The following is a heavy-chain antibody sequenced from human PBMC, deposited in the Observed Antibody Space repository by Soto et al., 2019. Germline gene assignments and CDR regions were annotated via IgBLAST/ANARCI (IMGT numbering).Heavy chain of an antibody. CDR2: IWYDGSNK. CDR3: AREGDTVTSTPRFLDL. CDR1: GFTFSSYG. V-gene: IGHV3-30*19. D-gene: IGHD4-17*01. J-gene: IGHJ2*01. Sequence: GGSLRLSCAASGFTFSSYGMHWVRQAPGKGLEWVAVIWYDGSNKYYADSVKGRFTISRDNSKNTLYLQMNSLRAEDAAVYYCAREGDTVTSTPRFLDLWGRGTLVTVSS.